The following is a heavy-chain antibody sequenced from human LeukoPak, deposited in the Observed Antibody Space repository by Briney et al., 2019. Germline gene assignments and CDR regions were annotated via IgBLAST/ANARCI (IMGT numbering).Heavy chain of an antibody. J-gene: IGHJ4*02. Sequence: PGGSLRLSCAASGFTFSSYGMTWVRQAPGKGLEWVSGISGSGGSTYYADSVKGRFTISRDNSKNTLYLQMNSLRVEDTAVSYCAKASQTSWSSSWLWFLDSWGQGTPVTVSS. CDR2: ISGSGGST. CDR3: AKASQTSWSSSWLWFLDS. V-gene: IGHV3-23*01. CDR1: GFTFSSYG. D-gene: IGHD6-13*01.